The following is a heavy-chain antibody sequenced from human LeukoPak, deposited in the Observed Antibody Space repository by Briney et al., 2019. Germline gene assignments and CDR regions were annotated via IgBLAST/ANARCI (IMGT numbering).Heavy chain of an antibody. D-gene: IGHD2-15*01. CDR3: ASLEDSRIDY. CDR2: IIPIFGTA. Sequence: ASVKVSCKASGGTFSSYAISWVRQAPGQGLEWMGGIIPIFGTANYAQKFQGRVTITADESTSTAYMELSSLRSEDTAVYYCASLEDSRIDYWGQGTLVTVSS. J-gene: IGHJ4*02. V-gene: IGHV1-69*13. CDR1: GGTFSSYA.